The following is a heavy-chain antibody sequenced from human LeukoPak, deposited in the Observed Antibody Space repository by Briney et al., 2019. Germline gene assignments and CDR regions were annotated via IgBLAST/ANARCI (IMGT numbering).Heavy chain of an antibody. CDR1: GFTVSSNY. Sequence: GGSLRLSCAASGFTVSSNYMSWVRQAPGKGLEWVSVIYSGGSTYYADSVKGRFTTSRDNSKNTLYLQMNSLRAEDTAVYYCASAGYSSSPGDYWGQGTLVTVSS. J-gene: IGHJ4*02. CDR2: IYSGGST. V-gene: IGHV3-66*01. CDR3: ASAGYSSSPGDY. D-gene: IGHD6-6*01.